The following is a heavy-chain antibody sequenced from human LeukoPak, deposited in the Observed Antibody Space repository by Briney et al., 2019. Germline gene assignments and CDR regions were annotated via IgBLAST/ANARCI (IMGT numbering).Heavy chain of an antibody. CDR2: INPNSGGT. CDR3: ARESVVAATDNYYYYYMDV. J-gene: IGHJ6*03. CDR1: GYTFTGYY. V-gene: IGHV1-2*02. D-gene: IGHD2-15*01. Sequence: ASVKVSCKASGYTFTGYYMHWVRQAPGQGLEWMGWINPNSGGTNYAQKFQGRVTMTRDTSISTAYMELSRLRSDDTAVYYCARESVVAATDNYYYYYMDVWGKGTTVTISS.